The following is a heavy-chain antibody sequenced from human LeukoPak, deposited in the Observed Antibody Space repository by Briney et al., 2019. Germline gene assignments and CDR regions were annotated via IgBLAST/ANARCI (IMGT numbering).Heavy chain of an antibody. CDR2: ISSRSSYI. V-gene: IGHV3-21*01. J-gene: IGHJ4*02. CDR1: GFTFSSYS. CDR3: AVDPRERRDY. Sequence: PGGSLRLSCAASGFTFSSYSINWVRQAPGKGLEWVSSISSRSSYIYQADSTKGRFTISRDNAKNSLYLQMNNLRAEDTAIYYCAVDPRERRDYWGQGTLVTVSS. D-gene: IGHD6-25*01.